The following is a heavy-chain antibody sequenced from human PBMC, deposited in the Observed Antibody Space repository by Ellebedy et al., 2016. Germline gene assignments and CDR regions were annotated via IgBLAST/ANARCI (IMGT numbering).Heavy chain of an antibody. CDR1: GGTFSSYA. V-gene: IGHV1-69*13. CDR2: IIPIFGTA. CDR3: ARDYYGPSGYFDL. J-gene: IGHJ2*01. D-gene: IGHD3-10*01. Sequence: SVKVSXXASGGTFSSYAISWVRQAPGQGLEWMGGIIPIFGTANYAQKFQGRVTITADESTSTAYMELSSLRSEDTAVYYCARDYYGPSGYFDLWGRGTLVTVSS.